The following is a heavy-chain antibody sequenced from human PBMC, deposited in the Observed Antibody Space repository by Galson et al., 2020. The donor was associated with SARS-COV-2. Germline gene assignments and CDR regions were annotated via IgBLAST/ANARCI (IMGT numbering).Heavy chain of an antibody. CDR3: ARDIWPEDY. J-gene: IGHJ4*02. CDR1: GFAFNKFW. V-gene: IGHV3-7*01. D-gene: IGHD3-10*01. CDR2: INQDESGK. Sequence: GGSLTLSCAASGFAFNKFWMSWVRHVPGKGLEWVANINQDESGKDFAGSVKDRFTTSRDNANNLVYLQMNSLIVEETAVYYCARDIWPEDYWGQGTLVTVSS.